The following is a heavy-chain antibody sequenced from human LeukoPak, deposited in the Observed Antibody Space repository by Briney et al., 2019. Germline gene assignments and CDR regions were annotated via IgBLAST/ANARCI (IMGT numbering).Heavy chain of an antibody. CDR1: GFSFSSSS. J-gene: IGHJ4*02. Sequence: ASVKVSCKASGFSFSSSSMQWVRQARGQRLEWIGWLAVGSGNTNYAQKFQGRVTITRDMSTSTAYMELSSLRSEDTALYYCAAVFGSGYYYYFDYWGQGSLVTVSS. CDR3: AAVFGSGYYYYFDY. D-gene: IGHD3-22*01. CDR2: LAVGSGNT. V-gene: IGHV1-58*02.